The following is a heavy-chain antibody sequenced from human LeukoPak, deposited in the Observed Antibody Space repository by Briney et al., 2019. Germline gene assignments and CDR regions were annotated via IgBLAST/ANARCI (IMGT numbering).Heavy chain of an antibody. CDR1: GGSISSYY. CDR2: IYYSGST. CDR3: ARDVDGYRYFDY. J-gene: IGHJ4*02. D-gene: IGHD6-25*01. V-gene: IGHV4-59*01. Sequence: SETLSLTCTVSGGSISSYYWSWIRQPPGKGLEWIGYIYYSGSTNYNPSLKSRVTISVDTSKNQFSLKLSSVTAADTAVYYCARDVDGYRYFDYWGQGTLVTVSS.